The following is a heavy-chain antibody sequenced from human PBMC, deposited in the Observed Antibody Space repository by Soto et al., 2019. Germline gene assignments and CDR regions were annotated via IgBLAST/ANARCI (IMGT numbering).Heavy chain of an antibody. J-gene: IGHJ3*02. CDR2: IGSRTSDI. D-gene: IGHD3-22*01. Sequence: EVQLVESGGGLVKPGGSLRLCCAASGFTLSRHTMKWVRQAPGKGLGWVSFIGSRTSDIYYADLVKGPFTISRDNAKNSLYLDLTMLRAEDTAVYFCVRDYYDTSGYPNTFKMWGHGTMVTVS. CDR1: GFTLSRHT. CDR3: VRDYYDTSGYPNTFKM. V-gene: IGHV3-21*01.